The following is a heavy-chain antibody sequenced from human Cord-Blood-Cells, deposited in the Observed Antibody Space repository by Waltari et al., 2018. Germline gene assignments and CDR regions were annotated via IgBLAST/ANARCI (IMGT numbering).Heavy chain of an antibody. CDR3: ARVNYSSYFDY. CDR1: GYSISSGYY. J-gene: IGHJ4*02. D-gene: IGHD4-4*01. Sequence: QVQLQESGPGLVKPSETLSLTCTASGYSISSGYYWGWIRQPPGKGLEWIGSIYHSGSTYYNPSLKSRVNISVDTYKNQFSLKLSSVTAADTAVYYCARVNYSSYFDYWGQGTLVTVSS. V-gene: IGHV4-38-2*02. CDR2: IYHSGST.